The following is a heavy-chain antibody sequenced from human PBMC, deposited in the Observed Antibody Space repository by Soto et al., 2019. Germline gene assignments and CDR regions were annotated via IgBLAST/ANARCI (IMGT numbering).Heavy chain of an antibody. Sequence: EVQLVEAGGGLVQPGGSLRLSCVASGFTFITSFMGWVREAPGKGLEWVANINQDGRGTYYVASVEGRFTISRDNAKDSLYLQMNSLRAEDTVVYYCVRYFRGSGRYFFDYWGQGTLVTVSS. D-gene: IGHD6-19*01. J-gene: IGHJ4*02. CDR1: GFTFITSF. CDR3: VRYFRGSGRYFFDY. V-gene: IGHV3-7*03. CDR2: INQDGRGT.